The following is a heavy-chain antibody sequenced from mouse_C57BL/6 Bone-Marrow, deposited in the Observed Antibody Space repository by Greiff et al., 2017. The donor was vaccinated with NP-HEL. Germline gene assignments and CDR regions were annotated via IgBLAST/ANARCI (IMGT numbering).Heavy chain of an antibody. CDR2: ISSGSSTI. CDR1: GFTFSDYG. J-gene: IGHJ1*03. CDR3: AREGVLRWYWYFDV. D-gene: IGHD1-1*01. V-gene: IGHV5-17*01. Sequence: DVMLVESGGGLVKPGGSLKLSCAASGFTFSDYGMHWVRQAPEKGLEWVAYISSGSSTIYYADTVKGRFTISRDNAKNTLFLQMTSLRSEDTAMYYCAREGVLRWYWYFDVWGTGTTVTVSS.